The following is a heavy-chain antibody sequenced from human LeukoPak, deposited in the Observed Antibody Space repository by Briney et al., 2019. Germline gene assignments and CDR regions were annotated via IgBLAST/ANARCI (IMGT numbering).Heavy chain of an antibody. CDR1: GGSLSGYY. J-gene: IGHJ4*02. CDR3: ARGESCANGVCYYWDY. D-gene: IGHD2-8*01. V-gene: IGHV4-34*01. Sequence: SETLSLTCAVYGGSLSGYYWSWIRQPPGKGLEWIGGINHSGSTNYNPSLKSRVTISVDTSKNQFSLKLSSVTAADTAVYYCARGESCANGVCYYWDYWGQGTLVTVSS. CDR2: INHSGST.